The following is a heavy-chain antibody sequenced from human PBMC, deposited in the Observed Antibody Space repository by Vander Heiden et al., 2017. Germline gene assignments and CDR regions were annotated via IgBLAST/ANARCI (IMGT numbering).Heavy chain of an antibody. D-gene: IGHD2-15*01. Sequence: QVQLQESGPGLVKPSETLSLTCTVSGGSIRSYYWSWIRQPPGKGLEWIGYMYYGGSTNYNPSLKSRVTISVDTSKNQFSLKLSSVTAADTAVYYCARCEGGNKGCGFDYWGQGSLVTVSS. CDR1: GGSIRSYY. CDR3: ARCEGGNKGCGFDY. J-gene: IGHJ4*02. V-gene: IGHV4-59*01. CDR2: MYYGGST.